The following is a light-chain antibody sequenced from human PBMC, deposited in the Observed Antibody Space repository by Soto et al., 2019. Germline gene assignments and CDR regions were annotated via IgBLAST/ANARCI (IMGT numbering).Light chain of an antibody. V-gene: IGLV1-44*01. CDR1: NSNIGSNS. CDR3: EAWDDSLKAVI. CDR2: TNN. Sequence: QSVLTQPPSVSGTPGQRVTISCSGSNSNIGSNSVNWYQHVPGTAPKLLIHTNNLRPSGIPDRFSGSRSGTSASLDITDLQSADETEYYCEAWDDSLKAVIFGGGTKVTVL. J-gene: IGLJ2*01.